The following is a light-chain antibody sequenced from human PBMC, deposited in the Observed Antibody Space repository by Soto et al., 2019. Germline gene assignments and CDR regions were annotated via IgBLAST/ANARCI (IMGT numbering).Light chain of an antibody. Sequence: QSVLTQPPSASGSPGQSVTISCTGTKNDIGVYDFVSWYQHHPGKAPRLIIYEVVQRPSGVPDRFSGSKSGNTASLTVSGLQAADEADYFCKSYAGGNTYVVGSGTKVTVL. V-gene: IGLV2-8*01. CDR1: KNDIGVYDF. CDR2: EVV. J-gene: IGLJ1*01. CDR3: KSYAGGNTYV.